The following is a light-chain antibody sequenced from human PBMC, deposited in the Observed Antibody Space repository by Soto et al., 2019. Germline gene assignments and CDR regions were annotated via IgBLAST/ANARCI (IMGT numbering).Light chain of an antibody. CDR1: QSVSSN. CDR3: QQRISWPPTFT. J-gene: IGKJ5*01. V-gene: IGKV3-11*01. Sequence: EIGVSQAPGTLSLNPGERATLSCRASQSVSSNLAWYQQKPGQAPRLLIYDTSIRATGIPARFSGSGSGTDFTLTISSLEPEDFAVYYCQQRISWPPTFTFGQGTRLEI. CDR2: DTS.